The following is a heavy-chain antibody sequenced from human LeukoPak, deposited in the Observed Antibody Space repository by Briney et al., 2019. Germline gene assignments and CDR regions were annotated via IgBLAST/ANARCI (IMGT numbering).Heavy chain of an antibody. CDR3: ARTNSGDYAWFDP. V-gene: IGHV4-30-2*01. Sequence: SQTLSLTCTVSGGSISSGGYSWSWIRLPPGEGLEGIGNIYHNGNTYYNPSLKSRVTMSADRSKNQFSLELSSVTAADTALYYCARTNSGDYAWFDPWGQGTLVTVSS. CDR2: IYHNGNT. J-gene: IGHJ5*02. CDR1: GGSISSGGYS. D-gene: IGHD4-17*01.